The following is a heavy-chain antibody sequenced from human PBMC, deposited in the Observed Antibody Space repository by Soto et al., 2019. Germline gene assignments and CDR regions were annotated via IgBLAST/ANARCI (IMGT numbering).Heavy chain of an antibody. CDR1: GFTFSNAW. CDR3: TTRMEEMTTVTTFDY. J-gene: IGHJ4*02. CDR2: IKSKTDGGTT. D-gene: IGHD4-17*01. V-gene: IGHV3-15*01. Sequence: GGSLRLSCAASGFTFSNAWMSWVRQAPGKGLEWVGRIKSKTDGGTTDYAAPVKGRFTISRDDSKNTLYLQMNSLKTEDTAVYYCTTRMEEMTTVTTFDYWGQGTLVTVSS.